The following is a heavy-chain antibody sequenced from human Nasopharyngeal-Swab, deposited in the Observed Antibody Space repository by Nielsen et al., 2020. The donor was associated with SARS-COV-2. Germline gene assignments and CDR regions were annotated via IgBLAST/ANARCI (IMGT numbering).Heavy chain of an antibody. CDR3: AVHSGYDLYYYCYMDV. J-gene: IGHJ6*03. CDR2: IDGTGDSS. D-gene: IGHD5-12*01. V-gene: IGHV3-23*01. Sequence: GGSLRLSCAASAFTFSNFAMSWVRQAPGKALEWVSVIDGTGDSSYYADSVKGRFTISRDNSKNTLYLQMNSLRAEDTAVYYCAVHSGYDLYYYCYMDVWGKGTTVTVSS. CDR1: AFTFSNFA.